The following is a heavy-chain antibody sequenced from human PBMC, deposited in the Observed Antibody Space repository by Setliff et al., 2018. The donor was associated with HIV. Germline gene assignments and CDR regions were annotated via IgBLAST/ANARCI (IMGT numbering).Heavy chain of an antibody. CDR2: IHPKTGGT. J-gene: IGHJ5*02. Sequence: AAVKVSCKASGYTFTGYYIHWVRQTPGHGLEWMGWIHPKTGGTDYAQKFQGRVTMTRDTSISAAYMELSRLTSEDTAVFYCAGAPSHYDGRGNHFNWFDPWGQGTLVTVS. V-gene: IGHV1-2*02. D-gene: IGHD3-22*01. CDR3: AGAPSHYDGRGNHFNWFDP. CDR1: GYTFTGYY.